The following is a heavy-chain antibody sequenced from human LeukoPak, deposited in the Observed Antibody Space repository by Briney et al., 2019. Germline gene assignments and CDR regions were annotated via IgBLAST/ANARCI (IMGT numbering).Heavy chain of an antibody. Sequence: SETLSLTCTVPGGSISSSSYYWGWIRQPPGKGLEWIGSIYYSGSTYYNPSLKSRVTISVDTSKNQFSLKLSSVTASDTAVYYCARDLTRYSGYDSWEDYGWFDPWGQGTLVTVSS. D-gene: IGHD5-12*01. CDR2: IYYSGST. J-gene: IGHJ5*02. V-gene: IGHV4-39*07. CDR1: GGSISSSSYY. CDR3: ARDLTRYSGYDSWEDYGWFDP.